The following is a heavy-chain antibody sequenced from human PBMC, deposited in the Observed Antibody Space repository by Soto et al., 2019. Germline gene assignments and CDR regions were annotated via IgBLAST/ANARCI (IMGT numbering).Heavy chain of an antibody. V-gene: IGHV3-23*01. J-gene: IGHJ4*02. D-gene: IGHD1-1*01. Sequence: GGSLRLSCATSGFTFTTFAMSWVRQAPGKGLEWVSGISRTGDVTYYADSVRGRFTISRDNSHNAVFLQMDSLTVEDMGIYYCQKENWGVQQGFDSWGPGTPVTVSS. CDR1: GFTFTTFA. CDR2: ISRTGDVT. CDR3: QKENWGVQQGFDS.